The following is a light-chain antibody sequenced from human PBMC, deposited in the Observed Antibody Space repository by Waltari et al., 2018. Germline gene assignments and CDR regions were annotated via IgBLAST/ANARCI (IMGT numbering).Light chain of an antibody. V-gene: IGKV3-15*01. CDR3: QQYNKWPPLT. J-gene: IGKJ4*01. Sequence: EVLMTQSPATLSVSPGERVTLSCRASQNIHDNLAWYQQKPGQPPRLLIYGASTRATTIPARFRGSGSGTEFTLTISSLQSEDLAIYYCQQYNKWPPLTFGGGTKVEIK. CDR2: GAS. CDR1: QNIHDN.